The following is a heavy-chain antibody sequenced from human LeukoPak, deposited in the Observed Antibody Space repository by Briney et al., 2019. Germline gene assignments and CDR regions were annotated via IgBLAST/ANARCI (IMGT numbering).Heavy chain of an antibody. CDR2: ISSGSSTI. V-gene: IGHV3-48*02. J-gene: IGHJ4*02. D-gene: IGHD6-6*01. CDR3: AMSIAGRPY. CDR1: AITFSNQN. Sequence: GSLRLSCVASAITFSNQNMDLGRQAPREGLEWVSYISSGSSTIYYADSVKGRFNISRDNAKNSLYLQMNSLRDEDTAVYYCAMSIAGRPYWGQGTLVTVSS.